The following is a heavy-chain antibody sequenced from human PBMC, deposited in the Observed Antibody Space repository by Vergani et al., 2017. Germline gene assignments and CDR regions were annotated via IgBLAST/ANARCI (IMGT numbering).Heavy chain of an antibody. V-gene: IGHV4-59*02. Sequence: QVQLQESGPGLVKPSETLSLTCTVSGGSVSSHYWSWIRQPPGKGPEWIGHISYSGTTTYNPSLRSRVTILVDTSKNQFSLKLSSVTAADTAVYYCARDYYNYYYYXMDVWGKGTTVTVSS. CDR2: ISYSGTT. D-gene: IGHD1-26*01. CDR3: ARDYYNYYYYXMDV. CDR1: GGSVSSHY. J-gene: IGHJ6*03.